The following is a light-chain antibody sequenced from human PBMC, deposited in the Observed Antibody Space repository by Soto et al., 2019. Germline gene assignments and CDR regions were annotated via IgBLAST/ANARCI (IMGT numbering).Light chain of an antibody. CDR3: QQYGTLPAT. CDR1: QTITTCY. Sequence: EIVLTQSPGTLSLSAGQGATLSCRASQTITTCYLAWYQKMPGQAPRLLIYGASNRASGIPDRFSGSGSGTDFTLTISRLEPEDFAVYYCQQYGTLPATFGPGTRVDF. V-gene: IGKV3-20*01. J-gene: IGKJ3*01. CDR2: GAS.